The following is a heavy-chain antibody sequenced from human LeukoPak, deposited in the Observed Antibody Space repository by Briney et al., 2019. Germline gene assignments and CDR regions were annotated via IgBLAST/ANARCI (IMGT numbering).Heavy chain of an antibody. D-gene: IGHD2-2*01. Sequence: GGSLRLSCAASGFTFSSYWMSWVRQAPGKGQGWVANIKQDGSEKYYVDSVKGRFTISRDNAKNSLYLQMNSLRAEDAAVYYCARDRGSASWPYYYYYYMDVWGKGTTVTVSS. CDR3: ARDRGSASWPYYYYYYMDV. CDR2: IKQDGSEK. CDR1: GFTFSSYW. V-gene: IGHV3-7*01. J-gene: IGHJ6*03.